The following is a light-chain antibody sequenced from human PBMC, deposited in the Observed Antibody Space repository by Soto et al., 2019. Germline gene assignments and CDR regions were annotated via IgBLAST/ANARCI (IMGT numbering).Light chain of an antibody. V-gene: IGKV3D-7*01. J-gene: IGKJ1*01. CDR3: QQYQNLWT. CDR2: DAS. Sequence: EIVLTQSPGTLSLSPGERATLSCRASQSVSSNYLAWYQQKSGQAPRLLIYDASNRATGIPARFSGSGSGTEFTLTIGSLQSEDSAVYYCQQYQNLWTFGQGSKVDIK. CDR1: QSVSSNY.